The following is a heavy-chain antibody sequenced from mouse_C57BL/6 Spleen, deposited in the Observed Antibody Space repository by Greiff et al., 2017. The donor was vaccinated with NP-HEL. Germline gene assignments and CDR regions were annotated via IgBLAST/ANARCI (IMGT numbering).Heavy chain of an antibody. CDR1: GYTFTSYD. V-gene: IGHV1-85*01. CDR3: AKSDGNYFDY. J-gene: IGHJ2*01. CDR2: IYPRDGST. Sequence: VKLVESGPELVKPGASVKLSCKASGYTFTSYDINWVKQRPGQGLEWIGWIYPRDGSTKYNEKFKGKATLTVDTSSSTAYMELHSLTSEDSAVYFCAKSDGNYFDYWGQGTTLTVSS. D-gene: IGHD2-3*01.